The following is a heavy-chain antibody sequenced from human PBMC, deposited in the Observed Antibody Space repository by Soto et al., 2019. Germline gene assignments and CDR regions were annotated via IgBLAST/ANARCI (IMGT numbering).Heavy chain of an antibody. V-gene: IGHV3-21*01. CDR3: ARXTQTTYYDFWSGFGLDY. CDR2: ISSSSSYI. D-gene: IGHD3-3*01. CDR1: GFTFSSYS. J-gene: IGHJ4*02. Sequence: PGGSLRLSCAASGFTFSSYSMNWVRQAPGKGLEWVSSISSSSSYIYYADSAKGRFTISRDNAKNSLYLQVNSLRAEDTAVYYCARXTQTTYYDFWSGFGLDYWGQGTLVTVSS.